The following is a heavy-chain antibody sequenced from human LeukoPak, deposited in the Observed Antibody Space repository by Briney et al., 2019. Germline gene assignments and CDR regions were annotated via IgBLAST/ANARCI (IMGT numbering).Heavy chain of an antibody. V-gene: IGHV4-39*01. CDR2: MYYSGST. J-gene: IGHJ6*03. D-gene: IGHD2-2*01. Sequence: SETLSLTCIVSGGSISSSSYYWGWVRQPPGKGLEWIGSMYYSGSTHYNPSLKSRVTISVDTSKNQFSLKLRSVTATDTAVYYCARGDCSSTICYSPMDVWGKGTTVTVSS. CDR3: ARGDCSSTICYSPMDV. CDR1: GGSISSSSYY.